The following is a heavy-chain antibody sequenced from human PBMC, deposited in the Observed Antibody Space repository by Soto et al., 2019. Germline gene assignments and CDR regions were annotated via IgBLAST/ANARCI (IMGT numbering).Heavy chain of an antibody. CDR2: ISSSSSTI. J-gene: IGHJ6*02. CDR3: ARADSGDAHGYYYYGMDV. D-gene: IGHD5-12*01. CDR1: GFTFSSYS. Sequence: EVQLVESGGDLVQPGGSLRLSCAASGFTFSSYSMNWVRQAPGKGLEWVSYISSSSSTIYYADSVKGRFTISRDNAKNSLYLQMNSLRAVDTAVYYCARADSGDAHGYYYYGMDVWGQGTTVTVSS. V-gene: IGHV3-48*01.